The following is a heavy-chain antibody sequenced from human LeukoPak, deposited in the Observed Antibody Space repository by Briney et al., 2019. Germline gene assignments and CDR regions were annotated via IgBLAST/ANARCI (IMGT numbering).Heavy chain of an antibody. D-gene: IGHD2-15*01. CDR2: IYYSGST. Sequence: PSETLSLTCTVSGGSISSSSYYWGWIRQPPGKGLEWIGSIYYSGSTYYNPSLKSRVTISVDTSKNQFSLKLSSVTAADTAVYYCARDRCSGGSCYSRHPSRFDYWGQGTLVTVSS. CDR3: ARDRCSGGSCYSRHPSRFDY. CDR1: GGSISSSSYY. J-gene: IGHJ4*02. V-gene: IGHV4-39*07.